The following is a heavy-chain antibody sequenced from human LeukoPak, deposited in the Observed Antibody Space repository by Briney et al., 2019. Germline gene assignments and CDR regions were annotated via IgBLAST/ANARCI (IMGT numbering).Heavy chain of an antibody. CDR3: ARTPLYYDQLYYYGMDV. Sequence: SETLSLTCTVSGGSISSYYWSWIRQPPGKGLEWIGYIYYSGSTNYNPSLKSRVTISVDTSKSQFTLKLSSVTAADTAVYYCARTPLYYDQLYYYGMDVWGQGTTVTVSS. V-gene: IGHV4-59*01. J-gene: IGHJ6*02. CDR1: GGSISSYY. D-gene: IGHD3-22*01. CDR2: IYYSGST.